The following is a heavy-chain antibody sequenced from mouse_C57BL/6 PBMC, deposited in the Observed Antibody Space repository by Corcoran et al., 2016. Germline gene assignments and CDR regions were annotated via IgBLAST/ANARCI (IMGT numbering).Heavy chain of an antibody. Sequence: QIQLVQSGPELKKPGETVKISCKASGYTFTTYGMSWVKPAPGKGLKWMGWINTYSGVPTYADDFKGRFAFSLETSASTAYLQINNLKNEDTATYFCARGNYVRYFDVWGTGTTVTVSS. J-gene: IGHJ1*03. CDR3: ARGNYVRYFDV. D-gene: IGHD2-1*01. V-gene: IGHV9-3*01. CDR1: GYTFTTYG. CDR2: INTYSGVP.